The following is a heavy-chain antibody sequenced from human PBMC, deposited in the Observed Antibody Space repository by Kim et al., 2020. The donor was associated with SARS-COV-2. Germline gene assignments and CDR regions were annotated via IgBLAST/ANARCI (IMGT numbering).Heavy chain of an antibody. Sequence: SETLSLTCAVYGGSFSGYSWSWIRQPPGKGLEWIGEINHSGSTNYNPSLKSRVTISVDTSKNQFSLKLSSVTAADTAVYYCARGGLRYFDWLSRPFDYWGQGTLVTVSS. CDR3: ARGGLRYFDWLSRPFDY. CDR1: GGSFSGYS. D-gene: IGHD3-9*01. CDR2: INHSGST. J-gene: IGHJ4*02. V-gene: IGHV4-34*01.